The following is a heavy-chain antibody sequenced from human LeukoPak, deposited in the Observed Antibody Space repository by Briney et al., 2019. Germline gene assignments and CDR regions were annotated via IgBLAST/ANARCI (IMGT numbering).Heavy chain of an antibody. J-gene: IGHJ5*02. D-gene: IGHD4-11*01. V-gene: IGHV4-4*07. CDR2: VHRSGTT. CDR3: ARDWTTTPGNWFDP. Sequence: SETLTLTCTVSGASISSFSWSWIRQPAEADLEWIGRVHRSGTTDYNPSLKSRVTMSVDTSRNQFSLRLSSVTAADTAVYYCARDWTTTPGNWFDPWGQGTLVTVSS. CDR1: GASISSFS.